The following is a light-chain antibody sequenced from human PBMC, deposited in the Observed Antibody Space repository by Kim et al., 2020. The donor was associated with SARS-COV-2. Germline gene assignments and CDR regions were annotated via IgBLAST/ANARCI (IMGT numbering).Light chain of an antibody. J-gene: IGLJ1*01. Sequence: QSALTQPGSVSGSRGQSITISCTRTGNDVAYYNYVSWFQQHPGKVPKLLIYDVNKRPSGISDRFSGSKSGNTASLTISDLQADDEADYYCTSYTSISTYVFGTGTKVTVL. CDR1: GNDVAYYNY. CDR3: TSYTSISTYV. CDR2: DVN. V-gene: IGLV2-14*03.